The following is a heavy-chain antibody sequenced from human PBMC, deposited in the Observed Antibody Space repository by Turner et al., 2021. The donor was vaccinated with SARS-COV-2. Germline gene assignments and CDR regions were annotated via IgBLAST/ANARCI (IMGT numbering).Heavy chain of an antibody. CDR3: AREGQWQVLDAFDI. D-gene: IGHD6-19*01. J-gene: IGHJ3*02. CDR2: IRYDGRNK. Sequence: QVQLVESGGGVVQPGRSLRLSCAASGFTFSSYGIHWVRQAPGKGLEWVGVIRYDGRNKYYADSVKGRFTISRDNSKNTLYLQMNSLRAEDTAVYYCAREGQWQVLDAFDIWGQGTTVTVS. V-gene: IGHV3-33*01. CDR1: GFTFSSYG.